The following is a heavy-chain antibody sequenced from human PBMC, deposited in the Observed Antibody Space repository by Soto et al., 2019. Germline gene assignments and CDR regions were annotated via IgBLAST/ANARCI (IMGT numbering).Heavy chain of an antibody. J-gene: IGHJ1*01. D-gene: IGHD2-15*01. CDR1: GYIFTAYS. V-gene: IGHV1-46*01. CDR3: AREENCSDGVCYSEFFQR. CDR2: VNPSGGST. Sequence: QVQLVQSGAEVKKPGASVKVSCKASGYIFTAYSMHWVRQAPGQGLEWMGVVNPSGGSTNYAQKFRGRFTMTRDTSTNTVYMDLCSLTSEHTAVYYCAREENCSDGVCYSEFFQRWGQGTLVTVSS.